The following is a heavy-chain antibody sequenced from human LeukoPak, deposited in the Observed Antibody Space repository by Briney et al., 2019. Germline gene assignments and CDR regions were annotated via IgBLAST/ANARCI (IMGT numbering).Heavy chain of an antibody. V-gene: IGHV4-4*07. Sequence: PSETLSLTCTVSGGSISSYCWSWIRQPAGKGLEWIGRIYTSGSTNYNPSLKSRVTMSVDTSKNQFSLKLSSVTAADTAVYYCAREHGSTYYYYYGMDVWGQGTTVTVSS. J-gene: IGHJ6*02. CDR2: IYTSGST. D-gene: IGHD3-10*01. CDR1: GGSISSYC. CDR3: AREHGSTYYYYYGMDV.